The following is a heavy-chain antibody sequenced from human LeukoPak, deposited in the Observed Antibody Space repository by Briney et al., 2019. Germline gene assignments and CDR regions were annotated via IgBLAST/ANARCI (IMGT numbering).Heavy chain of an antibody. V-gene: IGHV3-74*01. CDR1: XNYW. Sequence: GSXXLXCXASXNYWMHWVRQAPGKGLVWVSHVNSDGSWTSYADSVKGRFTISKDNAKNTVYLQMNSLRAEDTAVYYCVSFYETYWGRGTLVTVSS. J-gene: IGHJ4*02. D-gene: IGHD2/OR15-2a*01. CDR3: VSFYETY. CDR2: VNSDGSWT.